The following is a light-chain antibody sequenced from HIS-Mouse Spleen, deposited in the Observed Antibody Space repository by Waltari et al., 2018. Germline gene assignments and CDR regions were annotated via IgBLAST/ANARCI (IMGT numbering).Light chain of an antibody. J-gene: IGLJ2*01. CDR3: QAWDSSTVV. CDR2: QDS. V-gene: IGLV3-1*01. Sequence: ASITCSGDKLGDKYACWYQQKPGQSPVLVIYQDSKRPSGIPERFSGSNSGNTATLTISGTQAMDEADYYCQAWDSSTVVFGGGTKLTVL. CDR1: KLGDKY.